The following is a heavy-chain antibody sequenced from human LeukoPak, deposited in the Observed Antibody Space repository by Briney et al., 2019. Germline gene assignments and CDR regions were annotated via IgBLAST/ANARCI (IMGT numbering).Heavy chain of an antibody. Sequence: PGGSLRLSCAASGFTFSSYGMHWVRQAPGKGLEWVAVISYDGSNKYYADSVKGRFTISRDNSKSTLYLQMNSLRAEDTAVYYCARDNYDILTGYYTGPDYWGQGTLVTVSS. CDR1: GFTFSSYG. J-gene: IGHJ4*02. V-gene: IGHV3-30*03. D-gene: IGHD3-9*01. CDR2: ISYDGSNK. CDR3: ARDNYDILTGYYTGPDY.